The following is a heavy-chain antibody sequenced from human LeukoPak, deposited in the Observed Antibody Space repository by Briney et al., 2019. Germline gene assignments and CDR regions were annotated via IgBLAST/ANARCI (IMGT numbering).Heavy chain of an antibody. CDR3: ARVPNSGGWPKAAYYYYYVRDV. D-gene: IGHD6-25*01. CDR1: GFTFSNYW. V-gene: IGHV3-7*01. Sequence: GGSLRLSCVASGFTFSNYWMTWVRQAPGKGLEWVANIRQDGSEKYYVGSVKGRFTISRDNAKNSIYLQMNSLRVEDTAVYYWARVPNSGGWPKAAYYYYYVRDVGGQGTTVPVSS. CDR2: IRQDGSEK. J-gene: IGHJ6*02.